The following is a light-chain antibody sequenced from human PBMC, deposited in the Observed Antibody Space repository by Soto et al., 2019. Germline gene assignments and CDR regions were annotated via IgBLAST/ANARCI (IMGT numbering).Light chain of an antibody. CDR3: KKSYNPPQP. Sequence: DIQMTQSPSSLSASVGDEVTITCRASQTIMTYLNWYQLKPGKPPRLLIYAASSLQSGVPSRFSGSGSGTDFTLTISSLQPEVFATYPCKKSYNPPQPFARGTKVKIK. V-gene: IGKV1-39*01. CDR1: QTIMTY. J-gene: IGKJ1*01. CDR2: AAS.